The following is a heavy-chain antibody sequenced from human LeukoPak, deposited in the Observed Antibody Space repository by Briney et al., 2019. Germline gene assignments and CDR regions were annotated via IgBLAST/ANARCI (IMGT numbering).Heavy chain of an antibody. J-gene: IGHJ6*02. Sequence: SQTLSLTCAISGDSVSSNSVTWNWIRQSPSRGLEWLGRTYYRSRRYFDYAVSVNSRITINPDTSKHQFSLQLNSFTLEDTAVYYCARRGPAGSLSAGMDVWGQGTTVTVSS. CDR1: GDSVSSNSVT. CDR3: ARRGPAGSLSAGMDV. CDR2: TYYRSRRYF. D-gene: IGHD6-6*01. V-gene: IGHV6-1*01.